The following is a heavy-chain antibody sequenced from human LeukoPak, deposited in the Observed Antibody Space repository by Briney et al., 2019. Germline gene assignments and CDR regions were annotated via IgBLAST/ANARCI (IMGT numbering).Heavy chain of an antibody. V-gene: IGHV3-23*01. J-gene: IGHJ4*02. Sequence: GGSLRLSCTASGFTFNNDATSWVRQAPGKGLEWVSAISGRGGGTYYADSVKGRFTISRDNSKSTLYLQMNSLRAEDTAVYYCAKLKKTDYGDYPFDYWGQGTLVTVSS. CDR3: AKLKKTDYGDYPFDY. CDR1: GFTFNNDA. D-gene: IGHD4-17*01. CDR2: ISGRGGGT.